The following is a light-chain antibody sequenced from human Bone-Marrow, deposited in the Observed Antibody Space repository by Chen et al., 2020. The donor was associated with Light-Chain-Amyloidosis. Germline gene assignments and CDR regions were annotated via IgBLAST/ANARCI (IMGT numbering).Light chain of an antibody. CDR1: NIGSTS. V-gene: IGLV3-21*02. CDR3: QVWDRSSDRPV. CDR2: DDS. J-gene: IGLJ3*02. Sequence: SYVLTQPSSVSVAPGQTATIAFGGNNIGSTSVHWYQQTPGQAPLLVVYDDSDRSSGIPERLSGSNSGNTATLTSSRVEAGDEADYYCQVWDRSSDRPVFGGGTKLTVL.